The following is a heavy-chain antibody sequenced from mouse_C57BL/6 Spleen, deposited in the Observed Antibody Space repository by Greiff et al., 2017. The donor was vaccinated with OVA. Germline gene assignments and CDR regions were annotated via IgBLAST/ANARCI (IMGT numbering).Heavy chain of an antibody. Sequence: QVHVKQSGPELVKPGASVKISCKASGYTFTDYYINWVKQRPGQGLEWIGWIFPGSGSTYYNEKFKGKATLTVDKSSSTAYMLLSSLTSEDSAVYFCARGNYYGSDAMDYWGQGTSVTVSS. CDR3: ARGNYYGSDAMDY. V-gene: IGHV1-75*01. J-gene: IGHJ4*01. D-gene: IGHD1-1*01. CDR2: IFPGSGST. CDR1: GYTFTDYY.